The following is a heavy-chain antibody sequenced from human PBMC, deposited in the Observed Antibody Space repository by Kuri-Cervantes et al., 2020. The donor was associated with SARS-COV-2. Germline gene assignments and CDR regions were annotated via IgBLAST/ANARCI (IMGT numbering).Heavy chain of an antibody. J-gene: IGHJ4*02. D-gene: IGHD3-16*01. CDR2: MSHDGSSI. CDR1: GFTFSSYS. CDR3: ARDWALHPDF. V-gene: IGHV3-30*03. Sequence: GESLKISCAASGFTFSSYSMNWVRQTPGKGLEWVALMSHDGSSIYYADSVKGRFTISRDNSKNTLYLEMSSLRVEDAAVYYCARDWALHPDFRGQGTLVTVSS.